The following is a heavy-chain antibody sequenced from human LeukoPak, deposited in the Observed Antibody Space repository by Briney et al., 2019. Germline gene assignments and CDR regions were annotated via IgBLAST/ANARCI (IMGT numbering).Heavy chain of an antibody. Sequence: ASVKVSFKASGYTFTSCDINWVRQATGQGLEWMGWMHPNSGNTGSAQRFPGRVTMTRDTSRSTAYMELSSLTSEDTAVYYCARGPLVRLPSSFDPWGQGTLVTVSS. V-gene: IGHV1-8*01. D-gene: IGHD3-16*02. CDR2: MHPNSGNT. CDR3: ARGPLVRLPSSFDP. CDR1: GYTFTSCD. J-gene: IGHJ5*02.